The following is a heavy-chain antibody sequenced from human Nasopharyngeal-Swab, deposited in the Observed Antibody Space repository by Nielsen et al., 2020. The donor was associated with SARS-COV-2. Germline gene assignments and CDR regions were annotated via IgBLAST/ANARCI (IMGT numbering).Heavy chain of an antibody. Sequence: SGPTLVKPTQTLTLTCTFSGFSLTTSGMCVSWIRQAPGKAPEWLARTDWDDDKFYATSLGSRLTISKDTSKNQVVLTMANMDPVDTATYFCARTPNGALAGPGAFSFDYWGQGSLVTVSS. V-gene: IGHV2-70*17. CDR3: ARTPNGALAGPGAFSFDY. CDR2: TDWDDDK. CDR1: GFSLTTSGMC. J-gene: IGHJ4*02. D-gene: IGHD6-19*01.